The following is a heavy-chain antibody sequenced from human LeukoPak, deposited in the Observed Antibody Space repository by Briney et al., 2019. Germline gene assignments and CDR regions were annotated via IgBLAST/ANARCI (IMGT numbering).Heavy chain of an antibody. D-gene: IGHD3-10*01. V-gene: IGHV1-2*02. J-gene: IGHJ4*02. CDR2: INPNSGGT. CDR1: GYTFTGYY. Sequence: ASVKVSCKASGYTFTGYYMHWVRQAPGQGLEWMGWINPNSGGTNYAQKFQGRVTMTRDTSISTAYMELSRLRSDDTAVYYCARGVPITMVRGVIVHYWGQGTLVTVSS. CDR3: ARGVPITMVRGVIVHY.